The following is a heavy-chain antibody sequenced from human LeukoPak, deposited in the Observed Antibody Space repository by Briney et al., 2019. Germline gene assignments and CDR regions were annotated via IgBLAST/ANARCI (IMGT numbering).Heavy chain of an antibody. CDR1: GGSISSGGYS. CDR2: IYHSGST. CDR3: ARALYGGLFDY. Sequence: SETLSLTCAVSGGSISSGGYSWSWIRQPPGKGLEWIGYIYHSGSTYYNPSLKSRVTKSVDRSKNQFSLKLSSVTAADTAVYYCARALYGGLFDYWGQGTLVTVSS. D-gene: IGHD4-23*01. V-gene: IGHV4-30-2*01. J-gene: IGHJ4*02.